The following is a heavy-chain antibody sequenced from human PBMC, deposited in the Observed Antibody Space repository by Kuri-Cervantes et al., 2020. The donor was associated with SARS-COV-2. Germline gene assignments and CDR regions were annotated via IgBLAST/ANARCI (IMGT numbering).Heavy chain of an antibody. D-gene: IGHD3-22*01. CDR1: AYSISSDYY. V-gene: IGHV4-38-2*01. CDR3: ARASHDYYDTSGLGRFDY. J-gene: IGHJ4*01. CDR2: IYHSGST. Sequence: GSLRLSCAVSAYSISSDYYWGWIRQPPGEGLGWIGNIYHSGSTYYNPSLKSRVTISVDTSKNQFSLKLSSVTAADTAVYYCARASHDYYDTSGLGRFDYWGHGTLVTVSS.